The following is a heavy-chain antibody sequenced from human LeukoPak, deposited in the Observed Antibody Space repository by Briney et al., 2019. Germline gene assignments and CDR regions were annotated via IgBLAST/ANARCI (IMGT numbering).Heavy chain of an antibody. J-gene: IGHJ4*02. CDR1: GFTFSSYG. D-gene: IGHD4-17*01. CDR2: IWYDGTNN. V-gene: IGHV3-30*02. Sequence: GFLRLSCAASGFTFSSYGMHWVRQAPGKGPEWVASIWYDGTNNYYVVSVKGRFTISRDNSKNTLSLQMNSLGVEDTAVYYCAKGGDFGDYPTTYYFDYWGQGTLVTVSS. CDR3: AKGGDFGDYPTTYYFDY.